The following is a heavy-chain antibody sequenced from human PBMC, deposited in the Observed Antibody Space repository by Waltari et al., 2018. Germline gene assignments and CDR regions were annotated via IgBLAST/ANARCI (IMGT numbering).Heavy chain of an antibody. V-gene: IGHV1-8*01. CDR2: MNPNSGNT. J-gene: IGHJ5*02. CDR3: ARGYGPLGGWFDP. D-gene: IGHD4-17*01. CDR1: AYTFTSYD. Sequence: QVQLVQSGAEVKKPGASVKVSCKVAAYTFTSYDINWVRQATGQGLEWMGWMNPNSGNTSYAQKFQGRVTMTRNTSISTAYMELSSLRSEETAVYYCARGYGPLGGWFDPWGQGTLVTVSS.